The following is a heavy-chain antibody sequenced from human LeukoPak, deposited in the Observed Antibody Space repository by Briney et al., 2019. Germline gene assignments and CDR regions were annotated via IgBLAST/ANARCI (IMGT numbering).Heavy chain of an antibody. CDR3: ARYRRGVATGLDYYFDY. Sequence: GGSLRLSCAASGFTFSSYSMNWVRQAPGKGLEWVSYISSSSSTTYYADSVKGRFTISRDNSKNTLYLQMNSLRAEDTAVYYCARYRRGVATGLDYYFDYWGQGTLVTVSS. J-gene: IGHJ4*02. V-gene: IGHV3-48*01. CDR1: GFTFSSYS. D-gene: IGHD5-12*01. CDR2: ISSSSSTT.